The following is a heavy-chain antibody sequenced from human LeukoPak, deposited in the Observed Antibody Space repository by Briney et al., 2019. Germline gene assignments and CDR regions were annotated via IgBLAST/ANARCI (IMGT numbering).Heavy chain of an antibody. Sequence: SETLSLTCTVSGGSISSHYWSWIRQPAGKGLEWIGRIYTSGSTNYNPSLKSRVTMSVDTSKNQFSLKLSSVTAADTAVYYCARDIWSGYYDYYYYYMDVWGKGTTVTVSS. V-gene: IGHV4-4*07. D-gene: IGHD3-3*01. J-gene: IGHJ6*03. CDR1: GGSISSHY. CDR2: IYTSGST. CDR3: ARDIWSGYYDYYYYYMDV.